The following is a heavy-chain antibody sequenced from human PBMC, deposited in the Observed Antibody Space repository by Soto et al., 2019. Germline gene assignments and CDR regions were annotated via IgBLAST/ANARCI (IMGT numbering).Heavy chain of an antibody. CDR1: GGSITGYY. J-gene: IGHJ4*02. CDR2: IYYSGST. D-gene: IGHD1-26*01. CDR3: ARAPSGSSGLFDY. Sequence: SETLSLTCTVSGGSITGYYWSWIRQHPGKGLEWIGYIYYSGSTYYNPSLKSLVTISVDTSKNQFSLKLSSVTAADTAVYYCARAPSGSSGLFDYWGQGTLVTVPQ. V-gene: IGHV4-31*01.